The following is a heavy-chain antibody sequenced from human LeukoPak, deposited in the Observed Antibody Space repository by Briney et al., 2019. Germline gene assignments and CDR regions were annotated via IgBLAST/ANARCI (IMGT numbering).Heavy chain of an antibody. V-gene: IGHV4-31*03. J-gene: IGHJ6*02. CDR1: GGSISSGGYY. CDR3: ARDSQGRPEYYYYGMDV. CDR2: IYYSGST. Sequence: TLSLTCTVSGGSISSGGYYWSWIRQHPGKGLEWIGYIYYSGSTYYNPSLKSRVTISVDTSKNQFSLKLSSVTAADTAVYYCARDSQGRPEYYYYGMDVWGQGTTVTVSS.